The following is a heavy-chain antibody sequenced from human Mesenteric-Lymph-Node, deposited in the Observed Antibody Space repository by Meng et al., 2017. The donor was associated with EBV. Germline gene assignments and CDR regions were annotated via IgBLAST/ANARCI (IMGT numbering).Heavy chain of an antibody. CDR2: INHSGST. CDR3: ASPRIGYGSGSYYY. CDR1: GGSFRDYF. J-gene: IGHJ4*02. V-gene: IGHV4-34*01. D-gene: IGHD3-10*01. Sequence: VHLRAWVEGRLMSTETLSLPCAVQGGSFRDYFWAWIRTAPGKGLEWVGEINHSGSTKYNPSLKSRVTISVDTSKNQISLNLNSVPAADTAVYYCASPRIGYGSGSYYYWGQGTLVTVSS.